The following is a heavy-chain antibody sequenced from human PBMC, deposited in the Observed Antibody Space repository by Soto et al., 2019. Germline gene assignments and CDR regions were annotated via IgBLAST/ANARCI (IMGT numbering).Heavy chain of an antibody. CDR1: GGTFSSYA. CDR2: IIPIFGTA. Sequence: GASVKVACKASGGTFSSYAISWVRQAPGQGLEWMGGIIPIFGTANYAQKFQGRVTITADESTSTAYMELSSLRSEDTAVYYCARDRVYDYVWGSYRSLLGYFDYWGQGTLVTVSS. V-gene: IGHV1-69*13. CDR3: ARDRVYDYVWGSYRSLLGYFDY. J-gene: IGHJ4*02. D-gene: IGHD3-16*02.